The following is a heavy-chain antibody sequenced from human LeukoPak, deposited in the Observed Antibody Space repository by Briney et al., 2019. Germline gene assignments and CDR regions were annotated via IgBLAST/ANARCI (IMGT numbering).Heavy chain of an antibody. V-gene: IGHV4-34*01. CDR1: GGSFSGYY. J-gene: IGHJ5*02. D-gene: IGHD6-13*01. Sequence: PSETRSLTCAVYGGSFSGYYWSWIRQPPGKGLEWIGEINHSGSTNYNPSLKSRVTISVDTSKNQFSQKLSSVTAADTAVYYCARALAAAGNWFDPWGQGTLVTVSS. CDR2: INHSGST. CDR3: ARALAAAGNWFDP.